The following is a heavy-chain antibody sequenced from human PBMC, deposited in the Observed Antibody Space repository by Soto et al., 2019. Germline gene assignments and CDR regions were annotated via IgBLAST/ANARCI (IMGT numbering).Heavy chain of an antibody. CDR3: ARSEEDSDFYYYGMDV. V-gene: IGHV6-1*01. CDR1: GDTVSSNSVA. D-gene: IGHD2-15*01. Sequence: SQTLSLTCVGSGDTVSSNSVAWNWVRQSPSRGLEWLGRTYYRSRWYSDYAVSVRSRIDINADTSKNQVSLQLNSVTPEDTAVYYCARSEEDSDFYYYGMDVWGQGTTVTVSS. CDR2: TYYRSRWYS. J-gene: IGHJ6*02.